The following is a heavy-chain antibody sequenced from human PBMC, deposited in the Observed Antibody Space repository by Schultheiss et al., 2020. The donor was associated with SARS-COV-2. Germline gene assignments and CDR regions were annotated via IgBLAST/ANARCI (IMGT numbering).Heavy chain of an antibody. D-gene: IGHD3-3*01. CDR2: IYTSGST. V-gene: IGHV4-4*07. CDR1: GGSISNFY. J-gene: IGHJ6*02. CDR3: ARDTVDRRPYDFWSGSLSNDYGMDV. Sequence: SETLSLTCTVSGGSISNFYWSWIRQPAGKGLEWIGRIYTSGSTNYNPSLKSRVTISVDTSKNQFSLKLSSVTAADTAVYYCARDTVDRRPYDFWSGSLSNDYGMDVWGQGTTVTVSS.